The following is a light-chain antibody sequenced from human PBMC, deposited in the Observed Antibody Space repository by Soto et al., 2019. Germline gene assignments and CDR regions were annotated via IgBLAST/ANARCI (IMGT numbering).Light chain of an antibody. CDR3: QQYGGSTGT. Sequence: EIVLTQSPGTLSLSPGETATLSCRASQTVDRSYLGWYQQKPGQAPRFLIHGTSSRATGVPDRFSGSGSGTDFTLTISRLEPEDFAVYYCQQYGGSTGTFGQGTKVDIK. CDR2: GTS. V-gene: IGKV3-20*01. J-gene: IGKJ1*01. CDR1: QTVDRSY.